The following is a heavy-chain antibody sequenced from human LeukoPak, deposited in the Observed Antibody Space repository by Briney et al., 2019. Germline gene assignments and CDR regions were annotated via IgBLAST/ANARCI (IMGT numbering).Heavy chain of an antibody. CDR3: AKDDAWGRYQD. CDR2: IRGNGVTT. Sequence: GGSLRLSCAASGFTFSSYAMSWVRQAPGKGLEWVSGIRGNGVTTYYADTVKGRFTISRDNSKSTLYLQMSSLGAEDTAVYFCAKDDAWGRYQDWGEGTLVTVSS. D-gene: IGHD3-16*01. V-gene: IGHV3-23*01. J-gene: IGHJ1*01. CDR1: GFTFSSYA.